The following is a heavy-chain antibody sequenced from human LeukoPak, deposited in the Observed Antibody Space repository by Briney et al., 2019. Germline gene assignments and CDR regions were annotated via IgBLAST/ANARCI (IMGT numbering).Heavy chain of an antibody. J-gene: IGHJ4*02. D-gene: IGHD3-22*01. V-gene: IGHV3-74*01. CDR2: INSDGSST. CDR3: ARAGYYDSSGYHVGIDY. CDR1: GFTFSSYW. Sequence: PGGSLRLSCAASGFTFSSYWMHWVRQAPGKGLVWVSRINSDGSSTSYADSVKGRFTISRDNAKNTLYLQMNSLRAEDTAVYYCARAGYYDSSGYHVGIDYWGQGTLVTVSS.